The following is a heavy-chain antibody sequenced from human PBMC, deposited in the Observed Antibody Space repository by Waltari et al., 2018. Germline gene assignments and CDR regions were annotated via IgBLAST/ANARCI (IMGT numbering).Heavy chain of an antibody. V-gene: IGHV4-31*03. Sequence: QVQLQESGPGLVKPSQTLSLTCTVSGGSLSSGGYYWRWIRQHPGKGLEWIGYIYSSGSTYYNPSLKSRVTISVDTSKNQFSLKLSSVTAADTAVYYCARDGGYCSGGSCYHWFDPWGQGTLVTVSS. D-gene: IGHD2-15*01. CDR1: GGSLSSGGYY. CDR3: ARDGGYCSGGSCYHWFDP. J-gene: IGHJ5*02. CDR2: IYSSGST.